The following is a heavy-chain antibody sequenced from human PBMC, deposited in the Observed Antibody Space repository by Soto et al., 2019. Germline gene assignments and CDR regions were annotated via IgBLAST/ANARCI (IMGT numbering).Heavy chain of an antibody. V-gene: IGHV3-23*01. CDR2: ISGSGGST. CDR1: GFTFSSYA. D-gene: IGHD1-26*01. J-gene: IGHJ4*02. Sequence: GGSLRLSCAASGFTFSSYAMSWVRQAPGKGLEWVSAISGSGGSTYYADSVKGRFTISRDNSKNTLYLQMNSLRAEDTAVYYCANTGIVGATGGYYFDYWGQGTLVTVSS. CDR3: ANTGIVGATGGYYFDY.